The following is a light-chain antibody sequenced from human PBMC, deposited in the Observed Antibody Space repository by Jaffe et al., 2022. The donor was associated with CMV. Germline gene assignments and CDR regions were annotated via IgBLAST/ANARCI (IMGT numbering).Light chain of an antibody. J-gene: IGLJ2*01. CDR3: QSYDNNLSSIV. CDR2: AND. Sequence: QSALTQPPSVSGAPGQRVSISCTGSGSNIGTPSGVRWYQHLPGTAPKLLIYANDLRPSGIPDRFSGSKSGTSASLTITGLQAEDEGDYYCQSYDNNLSSIVFGGGTKLTVL. CDR1: GSNIGTPSG. V-gene: IGLV1-40*01.